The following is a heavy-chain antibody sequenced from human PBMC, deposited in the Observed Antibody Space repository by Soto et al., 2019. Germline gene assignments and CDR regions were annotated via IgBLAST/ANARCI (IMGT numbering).Heavy chain of an antibody. CDR3: ARHQHGDYVEYAFDI. J-gene: IGHJ3*02. Sequence: PGESLKISCKGSGYSFTSYWIGSVRQMPGKGLEWMGIIYPGDSDTRYSPSFQGQVTISADKSISTAYLQWSSLKASDTAMYYCARHQHGDYVEYAFDIWGQGTMVTVSS. V-gene: IGHV5-51*01. CDR2: IYPGDSDT. CDR1: GYSFTSYW. D-gene: IGHD4-17*01.